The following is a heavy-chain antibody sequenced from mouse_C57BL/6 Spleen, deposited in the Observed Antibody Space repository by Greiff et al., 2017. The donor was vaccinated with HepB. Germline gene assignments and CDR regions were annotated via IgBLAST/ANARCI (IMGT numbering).Heavy chain of an antibody. J-gene: IGHJ3*01. CDR2: INPYNGGT. CDR3: ASGGNYAAY. Sequence: VQLQQSGPVLVKPGASVKMSCKASGYTFTDYYMNWVKQSHGKSLEWIGVINPYNGGTSYNQQFKGKATLTVDKSSSTAYMELNSLTAEDSAVYYCASGGNYAAYWGQGTLVTVSA. D-gene: IGHD2-1*01. CDR1: GYTFTDYY. V-gene: IGHV1-19*01.